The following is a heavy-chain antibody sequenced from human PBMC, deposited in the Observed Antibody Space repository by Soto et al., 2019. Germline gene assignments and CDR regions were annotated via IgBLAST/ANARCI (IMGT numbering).Heavy chain of an antibody. CDR3: AHSQRTRIAAAGTGDAFDI. J-gene: IGHJ3*02. CDR1: GFSLSTSGVG. V-gene: IGHV2-5*02. D-gene: IGHD6-13*01. CDR2: IYWDDDK. Sequence: SGPTLVKPTQTLTLTCTFSGFSLSTSGVGVVWIRQPPGKALEWLALIYWDDDKRYSPSLKSRLTITKDTSKNQVVLTMTNMDPVDTATYYCAHSQRTRIAAAGTGDAFDIWGQGTMVTVSS.